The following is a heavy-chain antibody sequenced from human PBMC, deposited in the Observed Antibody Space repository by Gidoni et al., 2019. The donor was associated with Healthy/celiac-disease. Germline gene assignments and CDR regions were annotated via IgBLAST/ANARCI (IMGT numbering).Heavy chain of an antibody. CDR1: GYTFTSHY. Sequence: QVQLVQSGAEVKKPGSSVKVSCKASGYTFTSHYIHLVRQAPGQGLEWMGIINPSGGSTSYAQKFQGRVTMTRDTSTSTVYMELSSLRSEDTAVYYCAREDIVVVPAAISSYYYYGMDVWGQGTTVTVSS. CDR3: AREDIVVVPAAISSYYYYGMDV. V-gene: IGHV1-46*03. D-gene: IGHD2-2*01. J-gene: IGHJ6*02. CDR2: INPSGGST.